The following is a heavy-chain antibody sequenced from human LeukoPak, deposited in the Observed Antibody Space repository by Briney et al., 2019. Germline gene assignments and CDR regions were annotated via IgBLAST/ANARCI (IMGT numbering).Heavy chain of an antibody. CDR2: IYYSGST. CDR1: GGSISSYY. Sequence: SETLSLTCTVSGGSISSYYWSWLRQPPGKGLEWIGYIYYSGSTNYNPSLKSRVTISVDTSKNQFSLKLSSVTAADTAVYYCARHRRHIVVVTAEGWFDPWGQGTLVTVSS. J-gene: IGHJ5*02. D-gene: IGHD2-21*02. V-gene: IGHV4-59*08. CDR3: ARHRRHIVVVTAEGWFDP.